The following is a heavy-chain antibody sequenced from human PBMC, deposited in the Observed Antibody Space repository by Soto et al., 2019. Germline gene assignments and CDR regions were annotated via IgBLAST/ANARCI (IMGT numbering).Heavy chain of an antibody. CDR3: AKPGIQQLYGDYWFDP. CDR1: GFTFSSYA. V-gene: IGHV3-23*01. D-gene: IGHD4-17*01. J-gene: IGHJ5*02. CDR2: ISGSGGST. Sequence: GGSLRLSCAASGFTFSSYAMSWVRQAPGKGLEWVSAISGSGGSTYYADSVKGRFTISRDNSKNTLYLQMNSLRAEDTAVYYCAKPGIQQLYGDYWFDPWGQGTLVTVSS.